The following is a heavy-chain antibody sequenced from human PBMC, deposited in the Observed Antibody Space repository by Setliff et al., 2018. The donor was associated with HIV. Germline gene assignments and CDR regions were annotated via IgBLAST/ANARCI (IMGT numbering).Heavy chain of an antibody. V-gene: IGHV1-2*05. CDR1: GYTFTDYY. CDR3: ARGDLGVYRDDSGPTDY. CDR2: LAPHDGGL. D-gene: IGHD4-4*01. J-gene: IGHJ4*02. Sequence: ASVKVSCKASGYTFTDYYIHWVRQAPGQGLEWMGRLAPHDGGLDYAEKFRGRVTLTRDTSVNTAYMELDSLTSDDTGVFYRARGDLGVYRDDSGPTDYWGQGTLVTVSS.